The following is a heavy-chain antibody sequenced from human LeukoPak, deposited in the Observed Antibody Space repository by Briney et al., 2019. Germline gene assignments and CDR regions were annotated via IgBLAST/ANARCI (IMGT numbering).Heavy chain of an antibody. CDR1: GFTFSSYA. V-gene: IGHV3-64*01. Sequence: GGSLRLSCAASGFTFSSYAMHWVRQAPGKGLEYVSAISSNGGSTYYASSVKGRFTISRDNSKNTLYLQMGSLRAEDMAVYYCARASPYIVVVPAAMFDYWGQGTLVTVSS. CDR2: ISSNGGST. CDR3: ARASPYIVVVPAAMFDY. J-gene: IGHJ4*02. D-gene: IGHD2-2*01.